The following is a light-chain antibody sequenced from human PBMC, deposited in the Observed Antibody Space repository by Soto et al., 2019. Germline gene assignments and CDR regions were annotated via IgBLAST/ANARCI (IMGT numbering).Light chain of an antibody. CDR3: QQYNDWPRT. V-gene: IGKV3-15*01. Sequence: EIVLTQSPCTLSLSPGERATLSCRASQSVSSSYLAWYQHKPGQAPRLLIYGASTRATGIPARFSGSGSRTEFALTISSLQSEDFAVYYCQQYNDWPRTFGQGTKVDIK. CDR2: GAS. J-gene: IGKJ1*01. CDR1: QSVSSSY.